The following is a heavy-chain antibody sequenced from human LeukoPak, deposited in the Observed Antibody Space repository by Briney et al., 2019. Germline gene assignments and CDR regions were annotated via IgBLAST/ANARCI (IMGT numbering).Heavy chain of an antibody. CDR1: GGTFNNSA. V-gene: IGHV1-69*05. CDR3: ARDVHGDYESGWFDP. J-gene: IGHJ5*02. D-gene: IGHD4-17*01. Sequence: SVKVSCKTSGGTFNNSAIGWVRQAPGQGLEWLGGIMPLFGTAGYAQKFQGRVTITKDESTRTVYLELTSLTSDDTAVYYCARDVHGDYESGWFDPWGQGTLVSVSS. CDR2: IMPLFGTA.